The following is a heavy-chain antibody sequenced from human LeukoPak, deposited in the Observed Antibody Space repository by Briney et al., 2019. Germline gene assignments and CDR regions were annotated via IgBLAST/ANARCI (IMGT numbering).Heavy chain of an antibody. D-gene: IGHD2-21*02. V-gene: IGHV3-15*01. CDR3: TTDQLYCGCDCPYDY. CDR1: GFTFSNAW. Sequence: PGGSLRLSCAASGFTFSNAWMSWVRQAPGKGLEWVGRIKSKTDGGTTDYAAPVKGRFTISRDDSKNTLYLQMNSLKTEDTAVYYCTTDQLYCGCDCPYDYWGQGTLVTVSS. J-gene: IGHJ4*02. CDR2: IKSKTDGGTT.